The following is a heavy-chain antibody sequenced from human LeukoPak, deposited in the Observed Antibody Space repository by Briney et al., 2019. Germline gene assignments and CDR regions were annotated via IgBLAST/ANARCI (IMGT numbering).Heavy chain of an antibody. CDR1: KFTFTNYG. J-gene: IGHJ4*02. CDR3: ARVRCSGGSCSMGAFDI. CDR2: ISYDGSNK. D-gene: IGHD2-15*01. V-gene: IGHV3-30*19. Sequence: GGSLRLSCAASKFTFTNYGMHWVRQAPGKGLEWVAVISYDGSNKFYADSVKGRFTISRDSSKNTLFLQMNSLRPEDTAVYYCARVRCSGGSCSMGAFDIWGQGTLVTVSS.